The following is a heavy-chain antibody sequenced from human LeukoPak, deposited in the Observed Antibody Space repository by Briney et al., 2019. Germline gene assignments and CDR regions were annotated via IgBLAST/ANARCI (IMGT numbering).Heavy chain of an antibody. CDR1: GFTFSSYS. D-gene: IGHD3-22*01. Sequence: PGGSLRLSCAASGFTFSSYSMNWVRQAPGKGLEWVSSISSSSSYIYYADSVKGRFTISRDNAKNSLYLQMNSLRAEDTAVYYCARGRRVYYDSSGLVDYWGQGTLVTVPS. V-gene: IGHV3-21*01. CDR2: ISSSSSYI. J-gene: IGHJ4*02. CDR3: ARGRRVYYDSSGLVDY.